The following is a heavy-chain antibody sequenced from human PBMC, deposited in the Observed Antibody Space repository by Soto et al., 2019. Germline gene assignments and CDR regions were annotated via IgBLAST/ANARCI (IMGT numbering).Heavy chain of an antibody. V-gene: IGHV4-34*01. D-gene: IGHD3-22*01. CDR2: INHSGST. CDR3: ARGLGGYYYDWFDP. J-gene: IGHJ5*02. Sequence: QVQLQQWGAGLLKPSETLSLTCAVYGGSFSGYYWSWIRQPPGKGLGWIGEINHSGSTNYNPSLKSRVTISVDTSKNQFSLKLSSFTAADTAVYYCARGLGGYYYDWFDPWGQGTLVTVSS. CDR1: GGSFSGYY.